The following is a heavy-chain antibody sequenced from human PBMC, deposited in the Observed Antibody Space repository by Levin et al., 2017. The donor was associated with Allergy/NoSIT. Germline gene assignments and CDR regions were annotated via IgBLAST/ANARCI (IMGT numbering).Heavy chain of an antibody. CDR3: ARESSDDYSSFYAMDV. V-gene: IGHV1-2*02. Sequence: ASVKVSCKASGYTFTGHYMYWVRQAPGQGLEWMGWINPNSGGTNFAQRFQGRVTMTRDTSISTAYMELRRLRSDDTGVYYCARESSDDYSSFYAMDVWGQGATVTVSS. D-gene: IGHD4-11*01. J-gene: IGHJ6*02. CDR2: INPNSGGT. CDR1: GYTFTGHY.